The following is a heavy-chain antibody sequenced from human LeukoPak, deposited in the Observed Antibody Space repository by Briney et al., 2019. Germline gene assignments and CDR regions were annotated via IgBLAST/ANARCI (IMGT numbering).Heavy chain of an antibody. Sequence: GGSLRLSCAASGFTFSSYAMSWVRQAPGKGLEWVGRIKSKTDGGTTDYAAPVKGRFTISRDDSKNTLYLQMNSLKTEDTAVYYCTTSFYYDSSGYLQDDAFDIWGQGTMVTVSS. CDR1: GFTFSSYA. V-gene: IGHV3-15*01. CDR2: IKSKTDGGTT. D-gene: IGHD3-22*01. J-gene: IGHJ3*02. CDR3: TTSFYYDSSGYLQDDAFDI.